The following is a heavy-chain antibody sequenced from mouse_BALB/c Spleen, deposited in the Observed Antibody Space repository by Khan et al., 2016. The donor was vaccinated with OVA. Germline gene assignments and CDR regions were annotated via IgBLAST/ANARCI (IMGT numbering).Heavy chain of an antibody. CDR1: GFSLTGYG. D-gene: IGHD2-10*01. J-gene: IGHJ4*01. Sequence: QVQLKQSGPGLVAPSQSLSITCTVSGFSLTGYGVNWVRQPPGKGLEWLGMIWGDGSTDYNSALKSRLNLSKDNSKSQVFLTMNSLQTDDTARYYCARAYYGNYREAMDYWGHGTSVTVSS. CDR3: ARAYYGNYREAMDY. CDR2: IWGDGST. V-gene: IGHV2-6-7*01.